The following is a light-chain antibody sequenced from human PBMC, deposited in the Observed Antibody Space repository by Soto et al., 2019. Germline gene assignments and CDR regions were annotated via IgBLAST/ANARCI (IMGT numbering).Light chain of an antibody. V-gene: IGKV3-20*01. CDR2: GAS. CDR3: QQYGSAPRT. Sequence: EIVLTRSPGTLSLSPGERATLSCRASQSVSSDYLAWYRQKPGQAPRLLIYGASSRATGIPDRFSGSGSGTDFTLTISRLEPEDFAVYYCQQYGSAPRTFGQGIKVEIK. J-gene: IGKJ1*01. CDR1: QSVSSDY.